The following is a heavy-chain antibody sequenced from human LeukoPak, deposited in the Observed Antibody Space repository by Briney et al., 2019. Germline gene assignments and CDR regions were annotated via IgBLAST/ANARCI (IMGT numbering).Heavy chain of an antibody. CDR2: ISSSGSTI. CDR3: ARVKQLVRFFDY. J-gene: IGHJ4*02. Sequence: PGGSLRPSCAASGFTFSSYEMNWVRQAPGKGLEWVSYISSSGSTIYYADSVKGRFTISRDNAKNSLYLQMNSLRAEDTAVYYCARVKQLVRFFDYWGQGTLVTVSS. CDR1: GFTFSSYE. V-gene: IGHV3-48*03. D-gene: IGHD6-6*01.